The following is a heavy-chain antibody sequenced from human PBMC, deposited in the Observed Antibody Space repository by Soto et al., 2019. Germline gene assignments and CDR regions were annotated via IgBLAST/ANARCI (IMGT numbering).Heavy chain of an antibody. Sequence: QEQLVESGGGVVKPGGSLRLSCTASGFSFSDYYMSWIRQGPGKGLECIAYISSSGNSIYYADSVKGRFTVSRDNAKNSLYLPLYRLTAEHTAVYYCVRDGVYDGTNDWFDPWGQGTLVTVSS. V-gene: IGHV3-11*04. D-gene: IGHD5-12*01. CDR3: VRDGVYDGTNDWFDP. CDR2: ISSSGNSI. J-gene: IGHJ5*02. CDR1: GFSFSDYY.